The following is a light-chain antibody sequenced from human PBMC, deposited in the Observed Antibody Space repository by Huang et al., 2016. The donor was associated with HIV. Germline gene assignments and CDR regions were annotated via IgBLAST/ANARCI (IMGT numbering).Light chain of an antibody. J-gene: IGKJ1*01. CDR3: LQHYIFPPT. CDR2: AAS. CDR1: QGVRND. V-gene: IGKV1-6*01. Sequence: AIQMTQSPSSLSASVGDRVSISCRASQGVRNDLAWYQQRPGKALKLLIYAASSLENVVPSRFSDSQSGTDFTLTISSLQPEDLATYYCLQHYIFPPTFGQGTRVEIK.